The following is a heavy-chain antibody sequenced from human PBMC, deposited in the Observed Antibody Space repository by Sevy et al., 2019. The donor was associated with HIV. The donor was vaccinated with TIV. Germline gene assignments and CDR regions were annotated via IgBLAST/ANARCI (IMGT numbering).Heavy chain of an antibody. Sequence: GGSLRLSCAASGFTFSSYSMNWVRQAPGKGLEWVSSISSSSSYIYYADSVKGRFTISRDNAKNSLYLQMNSLRAEDTAVYYCAREEAVAGHPGLVGDPYGMDVWGQGTTVTVS. D-gene: IGHD6-19*01. CDR3: AREEAVAGHPGLVGDPYGMDV. J-gene: IGHJ6*02. V-gene: IGHV3-21*01. CDR1: GFTFSSYS. CDR2: ISSSSSYI.